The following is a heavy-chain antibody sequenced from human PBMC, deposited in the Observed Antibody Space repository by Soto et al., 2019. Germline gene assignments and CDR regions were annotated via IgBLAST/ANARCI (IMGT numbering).Heavy chain of an antibody. CDR3: ARASMVQSYYFDY. CDR2: IIPIFGTA. CDR1: GDPFSSYA. Sequence: SVNFSCKASGDPFSSYASSWVRQPPGQGLEWMGGIIPIFGTANYAQKLQGRVKITADESTSIVYVELSSLRCVDMTVYYGARASMVQSYYFDYWGQGTLVTVSS. D-gene: IGHD1-1*01. J-gene: IGHJ4*02. V-gene: IGHV1-69*13.